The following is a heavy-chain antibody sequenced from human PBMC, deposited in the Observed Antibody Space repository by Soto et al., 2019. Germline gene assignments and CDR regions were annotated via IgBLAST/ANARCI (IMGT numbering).Heavy chain of an antibody. CDR1: GFTFTSYN. D-gene: IGHD3-22*01. V-gene: IGHV3-21*01. CDR2: ISSSSSFI. J-gene: IGHJ4*02. CDR3: GREYYDDSSGCDY. Sequence: EVQLVESGGGLVKPGGSLRLSCAASGFTFTSYNMNWVRQAPGKGLEWLSSISSSSSFIYYGDSVKGRFTISRENAKNSLQLQMNGHGAAVTDVYYCGREYYDDSSGCDYWGRGPLVTVSS.